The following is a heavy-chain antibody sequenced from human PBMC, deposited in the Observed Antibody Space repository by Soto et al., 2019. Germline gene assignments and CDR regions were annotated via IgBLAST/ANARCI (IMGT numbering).Heavy chain of an antibody. Sequence: GGSLRLSCAASGFTFSSYAMSWVRQAPGKGLEWVSAISGSGGSTYYADSVKGRFTISRDNSKNTLYLQMNSLRAEDTAVYYCAKDGVYSGWPPYYFDYWGQGTPVTVSS. CDR2: ISGSGGST. D-gene: IGHD6-19*01. V-gene: IGHV3-23*01. CDR3: AKDGVYSGWPPYYFDY. CDR1: GFTFSSYA. J-gene: IGHJ4*02.